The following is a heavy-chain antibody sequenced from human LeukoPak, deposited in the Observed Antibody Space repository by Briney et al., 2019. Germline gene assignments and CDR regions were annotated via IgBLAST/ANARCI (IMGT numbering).Heavy chain of an antibody. V-gene: IGHV4-4*07. CDR3: AREGLYYYGSGSYYNLLDY. Sequence: SETLSLTCTVSGGSISSYYWSWIRQPAGKGLEWIGRIYTSGSTNYNPSLKSRVTISVDTSKNQFSLKLSSVTAADTAVYYCAREGLYYYGSGSYYNLLDYWGQGTLVTVSS. J-gene: IGHJ4*02. CDR2: IYTSGST. D-gene: IGHD3-10*01. CDR1: GGSISSYY.